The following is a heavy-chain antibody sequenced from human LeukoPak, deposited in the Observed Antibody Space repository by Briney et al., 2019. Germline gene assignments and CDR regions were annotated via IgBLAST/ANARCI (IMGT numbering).Heavy chain of an antibody. CDR3: ASLLYFSSTSCAGDAFDI. CDR1: GFTFSSYS. CDR2: ISSSSSTI. J-gene: IGHJ3*02. D-gene: IGHD2-2*01. V-gene: IGHV3-48*04. Sequence: PGGSLRLSCAASGFTFSSYSMNWVRQAPGKGLEWVSYISSSSSTIYYADSVKGRFTISRDNAKNSLYLQMNSLRAEDTAVYYCASLLYFSSTSCAGDAFDIWGQGTMLTVSA.